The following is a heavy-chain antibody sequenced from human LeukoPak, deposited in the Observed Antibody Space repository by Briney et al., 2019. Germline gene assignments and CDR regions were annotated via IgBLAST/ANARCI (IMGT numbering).Heavy chain of an antibody. Sequence: GGSLRLSCAASGFTFSNYWMSWVRQAPGKGLEWVANIKQDGSEKYYVDSVKGRFTISRDNAKNSLYLQMNSLRAEDTAVYYCARVGEWGYYYYMDVWGKGTTVTISS. CDR3: ARVGEWGYYYYMDV. CDR1: GFTFSNYW. V-gene: IGHV3-7*01. CDR2: IKQDGSEK. J-gene: IGHJ6*03. D-gene: IGHD3-16*01.